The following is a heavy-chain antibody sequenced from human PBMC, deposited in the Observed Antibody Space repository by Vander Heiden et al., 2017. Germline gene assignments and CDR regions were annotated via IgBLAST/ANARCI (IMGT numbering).Heavy chain of an antibody. D-gene: IGHD6-6*01. CDR1: GYTFSNYV. CDR3: ARTGGSSIDT. CDR2: MNTKTGYA. V-gene: IGHV7-4-1*02. Sequence: QVQLVQSGSELRKPGASVKVSCQASGYTFSNYVLYWVRQAPGQGLEWMGQMNTKTGYATYVQGFRGRFVFSLETAVSTAFLEISGLKAEDTAVYYCARTGGSSIDTWGQGTLVTVSS. J-gene: IGHJ5*02.